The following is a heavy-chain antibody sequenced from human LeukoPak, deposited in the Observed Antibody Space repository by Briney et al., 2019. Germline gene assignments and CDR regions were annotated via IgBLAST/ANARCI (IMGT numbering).Heavy chain of an antibody. V-gene: IGHV4-59*08. D-gene: IGHD6-13*01. CDR3: ARHFYSSSWSYYYYMDV. CDR1: GGSLSSYY. Sequence: PSETLSLTCTVSGGSLSSYYWSWIRQPPGKVLEWIGYIYYSGSTNYNPSLKSRVTISVDTSKNQFSLKLSSVTAADTAVYYCARHFYSSSWSYYYYMDVWGKGTTVTVSS. CDR2: IYYSGST. J-gene: IGHJ6*03.